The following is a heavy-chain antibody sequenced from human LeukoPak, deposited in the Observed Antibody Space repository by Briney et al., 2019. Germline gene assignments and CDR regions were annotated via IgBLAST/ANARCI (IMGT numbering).Heavy chain of an antibody. D-gene: IGHD6-19*01. CDR2: ISYHGSYK. J-gene: IGHJ3*02. V-gene: IGHV3-30*18. Sequence: HPGGSLRLSCAASGFIFSTYDMHWVRQAPGKGLEWVALISYHGSYKFYADSVKGRFTISSDKYKNTLYLQLNSLRAEDPAVLYCAQAFSLPSKYSSGGPTTFDIWGQGTMVTVSS. CDR1: GFIFSTYD. CDR3: AQAFSLPSKYSSGGPTTFDI.